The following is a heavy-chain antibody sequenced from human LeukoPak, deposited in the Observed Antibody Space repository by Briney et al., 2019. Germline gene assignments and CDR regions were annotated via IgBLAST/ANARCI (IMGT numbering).Heavy chain of an antibody. CDR1: GGSFSGYY. Sequence: SETLSLTCAVYGGSFSGYYWSWIRQPPGKGLEWIGEINHSGSTNYNPSLKSRVTISVDTSKNQFSLKLSSVTAADMAVYYCARRSITMVRGVIKYYYMDVWGKGTTVTVSS. CDR2: INHSGST. D-gene: IGHD3-10*01. V-gene: IGHV4-34*01. J-gene: IGHJ6*03. CDR3: ARRSITMVRGVIKYYYMDV.